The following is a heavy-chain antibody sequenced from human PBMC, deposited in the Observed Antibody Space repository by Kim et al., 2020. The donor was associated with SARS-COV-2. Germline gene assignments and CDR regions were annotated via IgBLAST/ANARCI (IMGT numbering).Heavy chain of an antibody. CDR3: ARGRYTNEWYDFDY. CDR1: GFTFSSDW. CDR2: INGDGSTI. D-gene: IGHD3-3*01. V-gene: IGHV3-74*01. Sequence: GGSLRLSCVASGFTFSSDWMHWVRQAPGKGLVWVSRINGDGSTINYADSVKGRFTISRDNAKNTLYLQMNSLRAEDTAVYYCARGRYTNEWYDFDYWGQGTLVTVSS. J-gene: IGHJ4*02.